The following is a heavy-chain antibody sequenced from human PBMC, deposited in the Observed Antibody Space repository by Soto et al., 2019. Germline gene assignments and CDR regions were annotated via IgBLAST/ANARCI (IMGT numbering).Heavy chain of an antibody. V-gene: IGHV3-21*01. J-gene: IGHJ6*02. D-gene: IGHD2-2*02. CDR2: ISSRSDI. CDR3: AREYTAWPLAYGLDV. CDR1: GFTFSTYS. Sequence: GGSLRLSCVGSGFTFSTYSIHWVRQAPGKGLEWVSSISSRSDIYYADSVKGRFTISRDNAKNSVSLQMNSLRAEDTAVYYCAREYTAWPLAYGLDVWGQGTTVTVSS.